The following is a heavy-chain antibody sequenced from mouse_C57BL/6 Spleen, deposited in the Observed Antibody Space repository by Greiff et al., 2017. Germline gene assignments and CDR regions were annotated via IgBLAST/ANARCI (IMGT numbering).Heavy chain of an antibody. Sequence: EVQLVESGGGLVKPGGSLKLSCAASGLTFSDYGMHWVRQAPEKGLEWVAYISSGSSTIYYADTVKGRFTISRDNAKNTLFLQMTSLRSEDTAMYYCASGLWDYDEFAYWGQGTLVTVSA. CDR3: ASGLWDYDEFAY. CDR2: ISSGSSTI. J-gene: IGHJ3*01. V-gene: IGHV5-17*01. D-gene: IGHD2-4*01. CDR1: GLTFSDYG.